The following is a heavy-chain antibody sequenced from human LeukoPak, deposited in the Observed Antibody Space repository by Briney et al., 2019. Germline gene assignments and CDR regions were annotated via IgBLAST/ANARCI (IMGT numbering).Heavy chain of an antibody. CDR3: ARGGRYFDWLLPYYFDY. Sequence: PSGTLSLTCTVSGGSISSYYWSWIRQPPGKGLEWIGYIYYSGSTNYNPSLKSRVTISVDTSKNQFSLKLSSVTAADTAVYYCARGGRYFDWLLPYYFDYWGQGTLVTVSS. D-gene: IGHD3-9*01. V-gene: IGHV4-59*01. J-gene: IGHJ4*02. CDR1: GGSISSYY. CDR2: IYYSGST.